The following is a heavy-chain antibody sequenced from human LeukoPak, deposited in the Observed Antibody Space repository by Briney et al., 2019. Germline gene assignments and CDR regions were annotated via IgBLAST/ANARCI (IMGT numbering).Heavy chain of an antibody. CDR2: IYYSGST. CDR1: GGSISSYY. J-gene: IGHJ6*02. D-gene: IGHD4-23*01. Sequence: SETLSLTCTVSGGSISSYYWSWIRQPPGKGLEWIGYIYYSGSTNYNPSLKSRVTISVDTSKNQFSLKLSSVTAADTAVYYCARVSTVVTPRDYYYGMDVWGQGTTVTVSS. V-gene: IGHV4-59*01. CDR3: ARVSTVVTPRDYYYGMDV.